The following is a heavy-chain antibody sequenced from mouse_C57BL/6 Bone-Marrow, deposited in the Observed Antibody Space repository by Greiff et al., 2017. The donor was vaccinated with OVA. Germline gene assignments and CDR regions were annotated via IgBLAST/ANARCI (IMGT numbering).Heavy chain of an antibody. Sequence: QVQLQQPGAELVKPGASVKLSCKASGYTFTSYWMHWVKQRPGQGLEWIGMIHPNSGSTNYNEKFKSKATLTVDKSSSTAYMQLSSLTSEDSAVYYCAGYYYGSSYGYFDVWGTGTTVTVSS. D-gene: IGHD1-1*01. V-gene: IGHV1-64*01. CDR1: GYTFTSYW. CDR3: AGYYYGSSYGYFDV. CDR2: IHPNSGST. J-gene: IGHJ1*03.